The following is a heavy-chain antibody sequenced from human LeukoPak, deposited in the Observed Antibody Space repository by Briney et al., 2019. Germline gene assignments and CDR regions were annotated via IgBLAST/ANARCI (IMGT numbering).Heavy chain of an antibody. Sequence: GGSLRLSCAASGFTFDDYAMHWVRQAPGKGLEWVSGISWNSGSIGYADSVKGRFTISRDNSKNTLYLQMNSLRAEDAAVYYCAKDHPEYSSSWYGDAFDIWGQGTMVTVSS. CDR1: GFTFDDYA. V-gene: IGHV3-9*01. J-gene: IGHJ3*02. D-gene: IGHD6-13*01. CDR3: AKDHPEYSSSWYGDAFDI. CDR2: ISWNSGSI.